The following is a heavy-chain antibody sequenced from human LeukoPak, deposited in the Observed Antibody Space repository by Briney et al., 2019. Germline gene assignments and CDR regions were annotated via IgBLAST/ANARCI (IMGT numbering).Heavy chain of an antibody. CDR3: ARERGYDGCLSNYFDY. CDR1: GYTFTGYY. J-gene: IGHJ4*02. V-gene: IGHV1-2*02. D-gene: IGHD3-16*01. CDR2: INPNSGGT. Sequence: VASVKVSCKAPGYTFTGYYMHWVRQAPGQGLEWMGWINPNSGGTNYAQKFQGRVTMTRDTSISTAYMELSRLRSDDTAVYYCARERGYDGCLSNYFDYWGQGTLVTVSS.